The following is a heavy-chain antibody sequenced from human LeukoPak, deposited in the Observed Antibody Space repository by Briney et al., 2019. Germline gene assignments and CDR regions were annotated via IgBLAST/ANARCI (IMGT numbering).Heavy chain of an antibody. Sequence: PSETLSLTCTVSGGSISSYYWSWIRQPAGKGLEWIGRIYTSGSTNYNPSLKSRVTMSVDTSKNQFSLKLSSVTAADRAVYYCAREGPAASTFFYYFMDVWGTGTTVTVSS. CDR2: IYTSGST. CDR3: AREGPAASTFFYYFMDV. CDR1: GGSISSYY. D-gene: IGHD2-2*01. J-gene: IGHJ6*03. V-gene: IGHV4-4*07.